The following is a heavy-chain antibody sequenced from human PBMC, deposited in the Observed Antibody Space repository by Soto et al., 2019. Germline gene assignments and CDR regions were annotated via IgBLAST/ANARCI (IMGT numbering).Heavy chain of an antibody. CDR2: ISYDGSNK. V-gene: IGHV3-30-3*01. Sequence: PGGSLRLSCAASGFTFSSYAMHWVRQAPGKGLEWVAVISYDGSNKYYADSVKGRFTISRDNSKNTLYLQMNSLRAEDTAVYYCARDIGGYRIYYGMDVWGQGTTVTVSS. D-gene: IGHD5-18*01. CDR1: GFTFSSYA. J-gene: IGHJ6*02. CDR3: ARDIGGYRIYYGMDV.